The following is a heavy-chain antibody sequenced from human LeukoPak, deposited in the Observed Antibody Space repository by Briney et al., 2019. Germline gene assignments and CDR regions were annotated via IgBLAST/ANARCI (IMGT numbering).Heavy chain of an antibody. CDR1: GYTFTSYG. CDR3: ARDLLWFGVDWFDP. J-gene: IGHJ5*02. D-gene: IGHD3-10*01. Sequence: GASVKVSCKASGYTFTSYGISWVRQAPGQGLEWMGWISAYNGNTNYAQKLQGRVTMTTDTSTSTAHMELRSLRSDDTAVYYCARDLLWFGVDWFDPWGQGTLVTVSS. V-gene: IGHV1-18*01. CDR2: ISAYNGNT.